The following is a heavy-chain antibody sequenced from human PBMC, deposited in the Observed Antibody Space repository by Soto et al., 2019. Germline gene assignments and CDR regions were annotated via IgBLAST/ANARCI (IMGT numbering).Heavy chain of an antibody. J-gene: IGHJ4*02. D-gene: IGHD3-22*01. CDR1: GGTFSSYA. CDR3: AKLAPYYYDSSGYYYDY. Sequence: GASVKVSCKASGGTFSSYAISWVRQAPGQGLEWMGGIIPIFGTANYAQQFQGRVTITAHKSTSTAYMELSSLRSEDTVVYYCAKLAPYYYDSSGYYYDYWGQGTLVTVSS. V-gene: IGHV1-69*06. CDR2: IIPIFGTA.